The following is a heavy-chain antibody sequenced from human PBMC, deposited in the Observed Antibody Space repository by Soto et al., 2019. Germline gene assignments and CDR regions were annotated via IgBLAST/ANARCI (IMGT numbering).Heavy chain of an antibody. CDR3: ARLGSSGWYQGSYFDY. Sequence: QLQLQESGPGLVKPSETLSLTCIVSGGSITRNNHYWGWIRQSPGKGLEWIGSILYSGSTNYNPSLTSRVTLSVESSKNPFSLKMSSVTAADTALYYCARLGSSGWYQGSYFDYWGQGTLVTVSS. D-gene: IGHD6-19*01. V-gene: IGHV4-39*01. CDR1: GGSITRNNHY. CDR2: ILYSGST. J-gene: IGHJ4*02.